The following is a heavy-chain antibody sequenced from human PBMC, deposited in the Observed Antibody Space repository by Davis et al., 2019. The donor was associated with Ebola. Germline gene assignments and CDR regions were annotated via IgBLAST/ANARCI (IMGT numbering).Heavy chain of an antibody. D-gene: IGHD3-16*01. V-gene: IGHV3-30*03. CDR3: AGNTSLGY. J-gene: IGHJ4*02. CDR1: GFTFSSYG. Sequence: GGSLRLSCAASGFTFSSYGMHWVRQAPGKGLEWVAVISYDGSNKYYADSVKGRFTISRDNSKNTLYLQMNSLRAEDTDVYYCAGNTSLGYWGQGTLVTVSS. CDR2: ISYDGSNK.